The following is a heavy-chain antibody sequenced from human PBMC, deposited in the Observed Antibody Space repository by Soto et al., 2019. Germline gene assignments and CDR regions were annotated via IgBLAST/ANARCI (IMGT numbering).Heavy chain of an antibody. CDR2: VIPVFDTI. J-gene: IGHJ3*01. Sequence: SVKVSCKASGGTFSTDAISWVRQAPGQGLEWLGNVIPVFDTIHYAEKFQGRVTITADKSTGTAYMELSSLRSDDTALYFCAREGFNYYDRPQLPNAFAASGQGTMVTVSS. CDR1: GGTFSTDA. V-gene: IGHV1-69*06. D-gene: IGHD3-16*01. CDR3: AREGFNYYDRPQLPNAFAA.